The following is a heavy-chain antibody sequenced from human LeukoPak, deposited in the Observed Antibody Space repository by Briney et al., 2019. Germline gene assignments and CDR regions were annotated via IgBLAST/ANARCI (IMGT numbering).Heavy chain of an antibody. CDR1: GFTFSSYS. CDR3: ASEGYYDFWSGRGPTVPGGN. J-gene: IGHJ4*02. CDR2: ISSSSSTI. V-gene: IGHV3-48*01. D-gene: IGHD3-3*01. Sequence: GGSLRLSCAASGFTFSSYSMNWVRQAPGKGLEWVSYISSSSSTIYYADSVKGRFTISRDNAKNSLYLQMNSLRAEDTAVYYCASEGYYDFWSGRGPTVPGGNWGQGTLVTVSS.